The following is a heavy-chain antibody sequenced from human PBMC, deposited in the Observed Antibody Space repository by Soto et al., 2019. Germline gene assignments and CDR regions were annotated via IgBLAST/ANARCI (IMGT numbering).Heavy chain of an antibody. V-gene: IGHV3-9*01. CDR2: ISWNSGSI. CDR3: AKGNGLQWLERFDY. D-gene: IGHD6-19*01. CDR1: GFTFDDYA. J-gene: IGHJ4*02. Sequence: EVQLVESGGGLGQPGRSLRLSCAASGFTFDDYAMHWVRQAPGKGLEWVSGISWNSGSIGYADSVKGRFTISRDNAKNSLYLQMNSLRAEDTALYYCAKGNGLQWLERFDYWGQGTLVTVSS.